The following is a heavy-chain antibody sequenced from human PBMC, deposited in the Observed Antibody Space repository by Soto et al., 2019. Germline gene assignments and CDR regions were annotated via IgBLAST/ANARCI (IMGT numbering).Heavy chain of an antibody. CDR3: VLCSGAGCKLGWFDP. CDR2: ISGNSLAR. J-gene: IGHJ5*02. Sequence: GGSLRLSCAASGFAFNSYSLSWVRQAPGKGLEWVSSISGNSLARYYADSVKGRFTTSRDNGENSLYLQMNSLRDDDTAVYYCVLCSGAGCKLGWFDPWGQGILVTVSS. D-gene: IGHD2-15*01. CDR1: GFAFNSYS. V-gene: IGHV3-21*06.